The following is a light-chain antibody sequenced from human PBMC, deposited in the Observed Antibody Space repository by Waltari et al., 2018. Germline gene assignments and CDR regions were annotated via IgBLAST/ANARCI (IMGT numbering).Light chain of an antibody. Sequence: DIVMTQTPVSLSVTTGQPASISCTSSQSLLHTAGKRYFYWYLQKPGQPPQLLIHEVSKRFSGVPDRFSGSGSGTDFTLKISRVEAEDVGVYYCMQSIQMPLTFGGGTKVEIK. J-gene: IGKJ4*01. CDR1: QSLLHTAGKRY. CDR2: EVS. V-gene: IGKV2D-29*01. CDR3: MQSIQMPLT.